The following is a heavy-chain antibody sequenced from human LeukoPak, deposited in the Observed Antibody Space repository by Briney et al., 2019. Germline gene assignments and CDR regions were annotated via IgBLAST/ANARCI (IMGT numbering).Heavy chain of an antibody. V-gene: IGHV3-23*01. Sequence: GGSLRLSCAASGFTFSNYGMSWVRQAPGKGLDWVSTISGSGDSTFYADSVKGRFSISRDNSKNTLYLQVNGLRTEDTAVYYCAKDRLLNCRGDCYIFDYWGQGTVVTVSS. CDR1: GFTFSNYG. CDR2: ISGSGDST. D-gene: IGHD2-21*02. J-gene: IGHJ4*02. CDR3: AKDRLLNCRGDCYIFDY.